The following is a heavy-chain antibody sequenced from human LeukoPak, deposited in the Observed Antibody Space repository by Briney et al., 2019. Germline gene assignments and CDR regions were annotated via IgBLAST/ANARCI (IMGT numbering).Heavy chain of an antibody. Sequence: PGGSLRLSCAASGFTFSSYAMSWVRQAPGEGLEWVSGISGSGGGTYYADSVRGRFTISRDNSKNTLYLQMNSLRAEDTAVYYCAKDSYSSTWFLFDYWGQGTLVTVSS. CDR3: AKDSYSSTWFLFDY. D-gene: IGHD6-13*01. V-gene: IGHV3-23*01. J-gene: IGHJ4*02. CDR2: ISGSGGGT. CDR1: GFTFSSYA.